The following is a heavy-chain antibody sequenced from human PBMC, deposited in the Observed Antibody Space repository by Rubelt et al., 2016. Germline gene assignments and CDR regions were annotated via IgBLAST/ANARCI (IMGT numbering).Heavy chain of an antibody. CDR3: ARSPRYDFEDNWFDP. D-gene: IGHD3-3*01. CDR2: INPSGGST. J-gene: IGHJ5*02. CDR1: GYTFTSYY. Sequence: QVQLVQSGAEVKKPGASVKVSCKASGYTFTSYYMHWVRQAPGQGLEWMGIINPSGGSTSYGQKFQGMGTMTRETSTSTVYMGLSSLRSEDTAVYYCARSPRYDFEDNWFDPWGQGTLVTVSS. V-gene: IGHV1-46*01.